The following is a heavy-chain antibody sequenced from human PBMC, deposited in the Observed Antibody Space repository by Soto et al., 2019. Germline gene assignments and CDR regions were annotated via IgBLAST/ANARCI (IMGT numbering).Heavy chain of an antibody. CDR1: GFIVSSNY. CDR3: ARGAYGSSWYFDY. CDR2: IYSGGTT. J-gene: IGHJ4*02. V-gene: IGHV3-66*01. D-gene: IGHD6-13*01. Sequence: GGSLRLSCAASGFIVSSNYMSWVRQAPGKGLEWVSIIYSGGTTYYADSVKGRFTISRDISKNTLYLQMNNLRAEDTAVYYCARGAYGSSWYFDYWGQGTLVTVSS.